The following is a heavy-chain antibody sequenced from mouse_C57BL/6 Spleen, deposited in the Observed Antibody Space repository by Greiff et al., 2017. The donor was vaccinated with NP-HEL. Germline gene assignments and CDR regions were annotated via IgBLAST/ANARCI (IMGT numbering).Heavy chain of an antibody. J-gene: IGHJ3*01. Sequence: QVQLQQPGAELVMPGASVKLSCKASGYTFTSYWMHWVKQRPGQGLEWIGEIDPSDSYTNYNQKFKGKSTLTVDKSSSTAYMQLSSLTSADSAVYYCERGGYRNYPWFADWGQGTLVTVSA. CDR1: GYTFTSYW. V-gene: IGHV1-69*01. D-gene: IGHD2-5*01. CDR2: IDPSDSYT. CDR3: ERGGYRNYPWFAD.